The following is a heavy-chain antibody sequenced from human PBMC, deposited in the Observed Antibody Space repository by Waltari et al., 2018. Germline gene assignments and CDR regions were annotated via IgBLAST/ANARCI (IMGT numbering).Heavy chain of an antibody. V-gene: IGHV4-61*09. CDR3: ARSRGYAFDI. D-gene: IGHD3-10*01. J-gene: IGHJ3*02. CDR1: GGPISSGSYY. Sequence: QVQLQESGPGLVKPSQTLSLTCTVSGGPISSGSYYWSWIRQPAGKGLEWIGYIYTSGSTNYNPSLKSRVTISVDTSKNQFSLKLSSVTAADTAVYYCARSRGYAFDIWGQGTMVTVSS. CDR2: IYTSGST.